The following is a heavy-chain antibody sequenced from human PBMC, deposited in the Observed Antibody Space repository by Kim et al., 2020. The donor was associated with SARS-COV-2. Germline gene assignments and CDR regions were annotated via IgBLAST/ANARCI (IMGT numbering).Heavy chain of an antibody. V-gene: IGHV4-34*01. CDR1: SGSLSGYY. Sequence: SETLSLTCAVYSGSLSGYYWSWIRQPPGKGLEWIGEINHSGSTDYNPSLKSRVTISVDTSKTQFSLKLRSVTAADTAVYYCARDTLRFDPWGQGTLVTVSS. CDR3: ARDTLRFDP. CDR2: INHSGST. J-gene: IGHJ5*02. D-gene: IGHD5-18*01.